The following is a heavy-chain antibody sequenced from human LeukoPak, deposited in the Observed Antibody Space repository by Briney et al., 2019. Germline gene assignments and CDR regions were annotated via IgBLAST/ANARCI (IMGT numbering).Heavy chain of an antibody. CDR3: ARDYTHYDFWSTNWFDP. J-gene: IGHJ5*02. Sequence: SETLSLTCTVSGGSISSYYWSWIRQPAGKGLEWIGRIYTRGSTNYNPSLKSRVTMSVDTSKNQFSLKLSSVTAADTAVYYCARDYTHYDFWSTNWFDPWGQGTLVTVSS. V-gene: IGHV4-4*07. CDR2: IYTRGST. D-gene: IGHD3-3*01. CDR1: GGSISSYY.